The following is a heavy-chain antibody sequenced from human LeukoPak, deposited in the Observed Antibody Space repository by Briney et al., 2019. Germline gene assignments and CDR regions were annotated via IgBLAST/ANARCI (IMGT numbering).Heavy chain of an antibody. CDR2: IYYSGST. CDR3: ARGHSGRGGIDP. Sequence: SETLSLTCTVSGGSISSYYGNWIRQPPGKGLEWIGYIYYSGSTNYNPSLKSRVTISVDTSNNQFPLKLSSATAADTAVYYCARGHSGRGGIDPWGQGTLVTVSS. V-gene: IGHV4-59*01. J-gene: IGHJ5*02. CDR1: GGSISSYY. D-gene: IGHD3-10*02.